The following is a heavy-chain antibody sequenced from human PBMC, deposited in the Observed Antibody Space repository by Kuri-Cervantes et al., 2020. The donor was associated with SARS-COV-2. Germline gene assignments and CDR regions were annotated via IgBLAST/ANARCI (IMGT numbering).Heavy chain of an antibody. CDR1: GFTFSNYV. CDR2: VNGNGAST. V-gene: IGHV3-64D*08. CDR3: VKAPDPDSGDLFFPYYYGMDV. D-gene: IGHD4-17*01. J-gene: IGHJ6*02. Sequence: GESLKISCSASGFTFSNYVMYWVRQAPGKGLQYVAAVNGNGASTYHADSVRGRFTISRDNFKNTLYLQMNNLRADDTAVYYCVKAPDPDSGDLFFPYYYGMDVWGQGTTVTVSS.